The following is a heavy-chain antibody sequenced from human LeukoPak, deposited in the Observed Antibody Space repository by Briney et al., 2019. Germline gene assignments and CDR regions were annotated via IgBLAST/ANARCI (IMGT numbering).Heavy chain of an antibody. CDR1: GGSISSSSTYY. CDR2: IYYSGST. J-gene: IGHJ4*02. Sequence: PSETLSLTCTVSGGSISSSSTYYWGWIRQPPGKGLEWIGSIYYSGSTYYNPSLKSRVTISVDTSKNQFSLKLSSVTAADTAVYYCVYGSGSYYTPSPPLNWGQGTLATVSS. D-gene: IGHD3-10*01. V-gene: IGHV4-39*01. CDR3: VYGSGSYYTPSPPLN.